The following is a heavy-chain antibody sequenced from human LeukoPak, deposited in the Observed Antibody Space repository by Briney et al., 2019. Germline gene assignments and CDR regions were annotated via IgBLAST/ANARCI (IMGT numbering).Heavy chain of an antibody. CDR1: GFILDAYW. CDR2: IKSEGWEQ. Sequence: PGGALRVSCVASGFILDAYWMRWVRQAPGKGLGRGANIKSEGWEQKYLDSGMGRFNLPKNNSQDSPFLQMKSLRTEDTAGYFLARQPQHEASFDYWGQGALVAVSS. CDR3: ARQPQHEASFDY. J-gene: IGHJ4*02. V-gene: IGHV3-7*02.